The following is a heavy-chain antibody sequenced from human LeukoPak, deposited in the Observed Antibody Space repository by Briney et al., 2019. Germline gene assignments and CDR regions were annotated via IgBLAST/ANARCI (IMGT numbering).Heavy chain of an antibody. Sequence: KSGGSLRLSCAASGFSFSDHYMSWIRQAPGKGLEWVSYISSSGSTIYYADSVKGRFTISRDNAKNSLYLQMNSLRAEDTAVYYCARLRSSSFYYYSMDVWGKGTPVTVSS. D-gene: IGHD6-6*01. CDR1: GFSFSDHY. CDR2: ISSSGSTI. V-gene: IGHV3-11*01. J-gene: IGHJ6*03. CDR3: ARLRSSSFYYYSMDV.